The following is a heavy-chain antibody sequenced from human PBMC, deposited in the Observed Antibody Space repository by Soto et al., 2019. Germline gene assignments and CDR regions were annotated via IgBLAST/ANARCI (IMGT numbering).Heavy chain of an antibody. CDR2: IYYSGST. V-gene: IGHV4-59*08. CDR3: ARGGWRQVDY. J-gene: IGHJ4*02. CDR1: GGSIGSYY. D-gene: IGHD3-3*01. Sequence: QVQLQESGPGLVKPSETLSLTCSVSGGSIGSYYWSWIRQPPGKGLEWIGYIYYSGSTNYNPALKSRVTISVDTSKDQLSLKLSSVTAADTAVYYCARGGWRQVDYWGQGPLVTVSS.